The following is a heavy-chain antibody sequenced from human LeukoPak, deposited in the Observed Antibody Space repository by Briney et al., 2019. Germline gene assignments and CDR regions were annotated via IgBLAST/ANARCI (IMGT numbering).Heavy chain of an antibody. J-gene: IGHJ4*02. CDR1: GGTFSSYA. V-gene: IGHV1-69*06. D-gene: IGHD2-15*01. CDR3: ARSGGCSGGSCYD. CDR2: IIPIFGTA. Sequence: SVKVSCKASGGTFSSYAISWVRQAPGQGLEWMGGIIPIFGTANYAQKFQGRVTITADKSTSTAYMELSSLRSEDTAVYYCARSGGCSGGSCYDWGQGTPVTVSS.